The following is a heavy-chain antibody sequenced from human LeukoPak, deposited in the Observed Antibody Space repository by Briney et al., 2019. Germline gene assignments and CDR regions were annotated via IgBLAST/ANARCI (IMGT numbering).Heavy chain of an antibody. V-gene: IGHV1-2*06. CDR3: ARDPTPSSSSGMKRFDP. CDR2: INPNSGGT. D-gene: IGHD6-13*01. J-gene: IGHJ5*02. Sequence: ASVKVSCKASGYTFTGYYMHWVRQAPGRGLEWMGRINPNSGGTNYAQKFQGRVTMTRDTSISTAYMELSRLRSDDTAVYYCARDPTPSSSSGMKRFDPWGQGTLVTVSS. CDR1: GYTFTGYY.